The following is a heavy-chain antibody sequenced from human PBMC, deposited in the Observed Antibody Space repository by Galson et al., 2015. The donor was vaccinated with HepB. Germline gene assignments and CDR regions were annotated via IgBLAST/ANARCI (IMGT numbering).Heavy chain of an antibody. D-gene: IGHD6-19*01. CDR2: ISGSDGST. CDR1: GFTFSTYW. V-gene: IGHV3-23*01. Sequence: SLRLSCAASGFTFSTYWMNWVRQAPGKGLEWVSTISGSDGSTYYADSVKGRFTISRDNSKNTLYLQMNGLRVEDTALYYCAKRADSSGLRVGWFDPWGQGTLVTVSS. CDR3: AKRADSSGLRVGWFDP. J-gene: IGHJ5*02.